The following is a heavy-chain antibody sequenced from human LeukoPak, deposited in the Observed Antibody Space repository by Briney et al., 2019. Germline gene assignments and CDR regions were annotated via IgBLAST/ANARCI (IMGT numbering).Heavy chain of an antibody. J-gene: IGHJ4*02. V-gene: IGHV3-23*01. CDR2: ISGSGGST. D-gene: IGHD3-22*01. CDR1: GFTFSSYA. Sequence: PGGSLRLSCAASGFTFSSYAMSWVRQAPGKGLEWVSAISGSGGSTYHADSVKGRFAISRDNSKNTPYLQMNSLRAEDTAVYYCAKHYYDSSGYYYWGQGNLVTVSS. CDR3: AKHYYDSSGYYY.